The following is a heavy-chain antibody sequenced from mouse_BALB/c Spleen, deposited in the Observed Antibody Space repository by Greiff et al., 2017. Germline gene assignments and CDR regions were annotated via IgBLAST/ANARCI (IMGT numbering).Heavy chain of an antibody. CDR2: IDPSDSYT. CDR3: ARLPLNYFDY. V-gene: IGHV1-69*02. CDR1: GYTFTSYW. J-gene: IGHJ2*01. Sequence: QVQLQQPGAELVKPGASVKLSRKASGYTFTSYWMHWVKQRPGQGLEWIGEIDPSDSYTNYNQKFKGKATLTVDKSSSTAYMQLSSLTSEDSAVYYCARLPLNYFDYWGQGTTLTVSS.